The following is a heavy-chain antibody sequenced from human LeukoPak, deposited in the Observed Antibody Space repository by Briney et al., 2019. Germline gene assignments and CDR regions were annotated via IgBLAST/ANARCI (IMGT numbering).Heavy chain of an antibody. D-gene: IGHD3-22*01. J-gene: IGHJ4*02. CDR3: ARAQAYYDSSGSPTNHFDY. CDR2: ISSSSSYI. V-gene: IGHV3-21*01. CDR1: GFTFSSYS. Sequence: PGGSLRLSCAASGFTFSSYSMNWVRQAPGKGLEWASSISSSSSYIYYADSVKGRFTISRDNAKNSLYLQMNSLRAEDTAVYYCARAQAYYDSSGSPTNHFDYWGQGTLVTVSS.